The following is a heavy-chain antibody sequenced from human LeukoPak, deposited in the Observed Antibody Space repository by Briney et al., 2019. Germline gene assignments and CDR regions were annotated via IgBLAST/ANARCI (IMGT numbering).Heavy chain of an antibody. D-gene: IGHD3-9*01. CDR3: AATDILTGAPSY. V-gene: IGHV1-58*01. CDR1: GFTFTSSA. J-gene: IGHJ4*02. Sequence: ASVKVSCKASGFTFTSSAVQWVRQARGQRLEWIGWIVVGSGNTNYAQKFQERVTITRDMSTGTAYMELSSLRSEDTAVYYCAATDILTGAPSYWGQGTLVTVSS. CDR2: IVVGSGNT.